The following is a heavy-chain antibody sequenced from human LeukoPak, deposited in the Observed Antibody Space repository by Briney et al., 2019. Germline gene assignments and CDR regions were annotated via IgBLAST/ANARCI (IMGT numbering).Heavy chain of an antibody. V-gene: IGHV3-7*01. CDR1: GFTFSSYW. Sequence: PGGSPRLSCAGSGFTFSSYWVSWVRQAPGKGLEWVANINQDGSEKYYVDSVKGRFTISRDNAKNSLYLQMNSLRAEDTAVYYCARDLPDYWGQGTLVTVSS. CDR2: INQDGSEK. J-gene: IGHJ4*02. CDR3: ARDLPDY.